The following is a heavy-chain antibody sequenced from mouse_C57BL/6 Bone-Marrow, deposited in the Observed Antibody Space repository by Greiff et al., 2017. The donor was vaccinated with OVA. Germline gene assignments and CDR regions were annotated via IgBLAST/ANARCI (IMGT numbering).Heavy chain of an antibody. CDR2: IDPETGGT. Sequence: SGAELVRPGASVTLSCKASGYTFTDYEMHWVKQTPVHGLEWIGAIDPETGGTAYNQKFKGKAILTADKSSSTAYMELRSLTSEDSAVYYCTSSTVGQGMDYWGQGTSVTVSS. CDR1: GYTFTDYE. D-gene: IGHD1-1*01. CDR3: TSSTVGQGMDY. V-gene: IGHV1-15*01. J-gene: IGHJ4*01.